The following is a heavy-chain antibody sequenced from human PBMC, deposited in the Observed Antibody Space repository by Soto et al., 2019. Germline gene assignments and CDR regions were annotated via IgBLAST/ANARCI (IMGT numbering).Heavy chain of an antibody. J-gene: IGHJ4*02. CDR3: ARGPGSRGNYYFDY. CDR1: GFTFSTYS. Sequence: PGGSLRLSCAASGFTFSTYSMNWVRQAPGKGLEWVSSISSSGSYIYYADSVKARLTISRDNAKKSLYLQMNSLRSDDTALYYFARGPGSRGNYYFDYWGQATLLTVSS. D-gene: IGHD6-13*01. CDR2: ISSSGSYI. V-gene: IGHV3-21*01.